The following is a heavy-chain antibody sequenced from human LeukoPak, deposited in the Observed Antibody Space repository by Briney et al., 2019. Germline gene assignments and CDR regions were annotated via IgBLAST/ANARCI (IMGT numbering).Heavy chain of an antibody. V-gene: IGHV1-69*13. CDR2: IIPIFGTA. CDR1: GGTFSSYA. J-gene: IGHJ3*02. Sequence: GASVKVSCKASGGTFSSYAISWVRQAPGQGLEWMGGIIPIFGTANYAQKFQGRVTITADESTSTAYMELSSLRSEDTAVYYCARDPVVADLGAFDIWGQGTMVTVSS. D-gene: IGHD2-15*01. CDR3: ARDPVVADLGAFDI.